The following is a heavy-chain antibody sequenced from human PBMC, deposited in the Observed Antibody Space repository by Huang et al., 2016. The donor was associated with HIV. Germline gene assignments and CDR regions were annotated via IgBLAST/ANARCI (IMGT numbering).Heavy chain of an antibody. CDR3: ARFGSYYYGSGSYLDAFDI. J-gene: IGHJ3*02. V-gene: IGHV3-48*01. D-gene: IGHD3-10*01. CDR1: GFTFSTYN. CDR2: ITSSRVSI. Sequence: EVQLMESGGGLVQPRGSLRLSCAASGFTFSTYNMNWVRQGPGKGLEWVSYITSSRVSIYYADSVKGRFTISRDNAKNSLYLQMNSLRAEDTAVYYCARFGSYYYGSGSYLDAFDIWGQGTMVTVSS.